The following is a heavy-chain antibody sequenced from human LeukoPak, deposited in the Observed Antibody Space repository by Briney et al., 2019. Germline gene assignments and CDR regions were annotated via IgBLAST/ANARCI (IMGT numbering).Heavy chain of an antibody. CDR3: ARDRGYSYGNYFDY. CDR2: INPNSGGT. CDR1: GYNFTGYY. D-gene: IGHD5-18*01. J-gene: IGHJ4*02. Sequence: ASGKVSCKASGYNFTGYYIHWVRHAPGQGLEWMGWINPNSGGTNYAQKVQGRVTMTSDTSISTAYMERSRLRSDDTAVYYCARDRGYSYGNYFDYWGQGTLVTVSS. V-gene: IGHV1-2*02.